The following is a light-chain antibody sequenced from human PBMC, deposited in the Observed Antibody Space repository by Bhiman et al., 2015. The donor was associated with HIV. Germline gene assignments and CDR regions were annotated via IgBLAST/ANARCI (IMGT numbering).Light chain of an antibody. Sequence: YVLTQPPSVSVAPGKTANITCGGSDIGTKSVQWYQQRPGQAPVLVIYYDIDRPSGIPERFSGSNSGNTATLTISRVEAGDEADYYCQVWDTTSDHLEVFGRGTKLTVL. CDR2: YDI. V-gene: IGLV3-21*04. CDR1: DIGTKS. J-gene: IGLJ2*01. CDR3: QVWDTTSDHLEV.